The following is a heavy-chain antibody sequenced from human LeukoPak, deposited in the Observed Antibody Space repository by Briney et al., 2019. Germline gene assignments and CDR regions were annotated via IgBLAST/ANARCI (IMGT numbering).Heavy chain of an antibody. J-gene: IGHJ3*02. D-gene: IGHD5-24*01. CDR2: IIPILGIA. V-gene: IGHV1-69*04. CDR1: GYTFTSYA. CDR3: ARDGYRPDAFDI. Sequence: ALVKVSCKASGYTFTSYAMHWVRQAPGQGLEWMGRIIPILGIANYAQKFQGRVTITADKSTSTAYMELSSLRSEDTAVYYCARDGYRPDAFDIWGQGTMVTVSS.